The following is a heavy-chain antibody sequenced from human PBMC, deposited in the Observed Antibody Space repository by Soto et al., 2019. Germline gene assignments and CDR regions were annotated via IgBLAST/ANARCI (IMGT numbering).Heavy chain of an antibody. V-gene: IGHV4-34*01. CDR1: GGSFSGYY. CDR2: IKHSGST. J-gene: IGHJ4*02. CDR3: ARQKYSSGLDY. Sequence: PSETLSLTCAVYGGSFSGYYWSWIRQPPGKGLEWIGEIKHSGSTNYNPSLKSRVTISVDTSKNQFSLKLSSVTAADTAVYYCARQKYSSGLDYWGQGTLVTVSS. D-gene: IGHD6-19*01.